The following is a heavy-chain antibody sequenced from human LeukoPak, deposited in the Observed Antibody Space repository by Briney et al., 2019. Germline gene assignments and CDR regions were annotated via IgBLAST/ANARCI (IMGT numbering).Heavy chain of an antibody. Sequence: PGGSLRLSCEASGFTFSDYAVHWVRQAPAKGLEWVAVISFDGSNTYYADSVKGRFTISRDNSKNTLYLQMNSLRAEDTAVYYCARDATITMIVVVTRGPSDAFDIWGQGTMVTVSS. CDR2: ISFDGSNT. CDR3: ARDATITMIVVVTRGPSDAFDI. V-gene: IGHV3-30-3*01. J-gene: IGHJ3*02. CDR1: GFTFSDYA. D-gene: IGHD3-22*01.